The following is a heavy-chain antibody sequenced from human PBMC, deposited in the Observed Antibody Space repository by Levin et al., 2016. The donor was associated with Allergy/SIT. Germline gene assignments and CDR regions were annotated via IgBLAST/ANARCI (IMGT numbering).Heavy chain of an antibody. V-gene: IGHV3-21*01. J-gene: IGHJ4*02. Sequence: GGSLRLSCAASGFTFSSYSMNWVRQAPGKGLEWVSSISSSSSYIYYADSVKGRFTISRDNAKNSLYLQMNSLRAEDTAVYYCARGPSGLYYFDYWGQGTLVTVSS. CDR3: ARGPSGLYYFDY. CDR1: GFTFSSYS. D-gene: IGHD3-10*01. CDR2: ISSSSSYI.